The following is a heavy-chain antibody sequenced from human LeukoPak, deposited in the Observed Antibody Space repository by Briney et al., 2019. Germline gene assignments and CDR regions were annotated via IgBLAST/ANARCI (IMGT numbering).Heavy chain of an antibody. CDR3: ARYGYDSSSWYRNAFDI. D-gene: IGHD6-13*01. V-gene: IGHV4-59*01. CDR1: GGSFSGYY. CDR2: IYYSGST. J-gene: IGHJ3*02. Sequence: PSETLSLTCAVYGGSFSGYYWSWIRQPPGKGLEWIGYIYYSGSTNYNPSLKSRVTISVDTSKNQFSLKLSSVTAADTAVYYCARYGYDSSSWYRNAFDIWGQGTMVTVSS.